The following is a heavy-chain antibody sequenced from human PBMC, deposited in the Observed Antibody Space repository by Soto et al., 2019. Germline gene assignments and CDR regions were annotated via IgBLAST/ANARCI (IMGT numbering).Heavy chain of an antibody. CDR2: ISYDGSNK. V-gene: IGHV3-30-3*01. J-gene: IGHJ4*02. Sequence: PVGSLRLSCAASGFTFSSYAMHWVRQAPGKGLEWVAVISYDGSNKYYADSVKGRFTISRDNSKNTLYLQMNSLRAEDTAVYYCARDSIALDYWGQGTLVTVSS. D-gene: IGHD3-3*02. CDR3: ARDSIALDY. CDR1: GFTFSSYA.